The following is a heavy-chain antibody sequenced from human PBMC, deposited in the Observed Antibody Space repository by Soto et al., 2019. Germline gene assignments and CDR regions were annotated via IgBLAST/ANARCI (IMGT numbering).Heavy chain of an antibody. CDR2: INPSGGHT. CDR3: ARASPRGRYFGWLIFPLGP. V-gene: IGHV1-46*01. J-gene: IGHJ5*02. Sequence: ASVKVSCKASGNTFSNYYIHWVRQAPGQGLEWMGTINPSGGHTTYAQKFLGRVTMTRDTSTSTLYMELTSLRAEDTALYFCARASPRGRYFGWLIFPLGPWGQGTLVNVSS. D-gene: IGHD3-9*01. CDR1: GNTFSNYY.